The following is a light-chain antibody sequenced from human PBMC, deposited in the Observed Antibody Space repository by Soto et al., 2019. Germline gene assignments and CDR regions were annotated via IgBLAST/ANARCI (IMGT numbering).Light chain of an antibody. Sequence: EIVLTQSPATLSLSPGERGTLSSRASQSVSSYFAWYQHTTGQAPRLLIYDASNRDTGIPARFSGSGSGTDFTLTISRLEPEDFEVYYCQQRSNWPITFGQGTRLEIK. J-gene: IGKJ5*01. CDR2: DAS. CDR1: QSVSSY. V-gene: IGKV3-11*01. CDR3: QQRSNWPIT.